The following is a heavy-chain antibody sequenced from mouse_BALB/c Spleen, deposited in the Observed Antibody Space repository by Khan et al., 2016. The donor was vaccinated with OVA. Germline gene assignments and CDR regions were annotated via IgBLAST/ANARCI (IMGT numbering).Heavy chain of an antibody. CDR3: ARTARIKY. CDR1: GYSITSGYG. V-gene: IGHV3-2*02. J-gene: IGHJ2*01. D-gene: IGHD1-2*01. Sequence: EVQLQESGPGLVKPSQSLSLTCTVTGYSITSGYGWNWLRQFPGNKLEGMGFISDSGSTNYNPSLQSRISITRDTSKNPFFLQMHSVTTEDTSSYYRARTARIKYWGQGTTLTVSS. CDR2: ISDSGST.